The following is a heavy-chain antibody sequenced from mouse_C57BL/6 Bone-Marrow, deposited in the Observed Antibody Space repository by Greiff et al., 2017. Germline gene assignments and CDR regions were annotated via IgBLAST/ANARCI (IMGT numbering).Heavy chain of an antibody. CDR3: ASRSVPVAGYFDY. D-gene: IGHD1-1*01. CDR2: IDPANGNT. CDR1: GFNIKNTY. Sequence: VQLQQSVAELVRPGASVKLSCTASGFNIKNTYMHWVKQRPEQGLEWIGRIDPANGNTKYAPKFQGKATITADTSSNTAYLQLSSLTSEDTAIYYGASRSVPVAGYFDYWGQGTTLTVSS. V-gene: IGHV14-3*01. J-gene: IGHJ2*01.